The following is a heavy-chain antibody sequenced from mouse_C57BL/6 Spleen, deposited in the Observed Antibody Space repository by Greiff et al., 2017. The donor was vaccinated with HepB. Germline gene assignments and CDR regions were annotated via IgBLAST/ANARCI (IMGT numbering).Heavy chain of an antibody. CDR1: GISITTGNYR. CDR2: IYYSGTI. CDR3: ARDGGYWDYFDY. J-gene: IGHJ2*01. Sequence: DVKLVESGPGLVKPSQTVFLTCTVTGISITTGNYRWSWIRQFPGNKLEWIGYIYYSGTITYNPSLTRRTTITRDTPKNQFFLEMNSLTAEDTATYYCARDGGYWDYFDYWGQGTTLTVSS. V-gene: IGHV3-5*01.